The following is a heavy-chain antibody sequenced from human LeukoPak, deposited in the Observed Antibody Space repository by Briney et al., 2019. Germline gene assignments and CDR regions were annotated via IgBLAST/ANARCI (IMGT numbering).Heavy chain of an antibody. Sequence: ASVKVSCKVSGYTLTELSMHWVRQAPGKGLEWMGGFDPEDGETIYAQKFQGRVTMTTDTSTSTAYMELRSLRSDDTAVYYCARGGGTRWLNYWGQGTLVTVSS. CDR1: GYTLTELS. CDR2: FDPEDGET. CDR3: ARGGGTRWLNY. V-gene: IGHV1-24*01. J-gene: IGHJ4*02. D-gene: IGHD5-24*01.